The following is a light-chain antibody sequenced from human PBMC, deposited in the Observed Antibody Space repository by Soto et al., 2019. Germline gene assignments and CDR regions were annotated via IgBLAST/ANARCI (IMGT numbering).Light chain of an antibody. CDR1: QYVGSR. Sequence: EIVLTQSPATLSSSPGETATLSCRASQYVGSRLAWYQHKPGQAPRLLIYHMSKRATGIPARFSGSGSGTAFMLTISSRAPDDFAIYYCRQRQSSPRTFGQGTKVAIK. J-gene: IGKJ1*01. CDR3: RQRQSSPRT. V-gene: IGKV3-11*01. CDR2: HMS.